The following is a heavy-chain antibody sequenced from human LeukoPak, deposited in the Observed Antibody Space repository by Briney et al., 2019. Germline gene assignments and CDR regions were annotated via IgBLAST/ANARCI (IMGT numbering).Heavy chain of an antibody. J-gene: IGHJ6*02. CDR1: GYSFTSHW. CDR3: ARGVVGANDYFYGMDV. CDR2: IYPGSPET. Sequence: GESLKISCKGSGYSFTSHWIAWVRQMPGKGLEWMGIIYPGSPETRYSPSFQGQVTMSADKSIRTAYLQWSSLKASDTAIYYCARGVVGANDYFYGMDVWGQGTTVTVSS. V-gene: IGHV5-51*01. D-gene: IGHD1-26*01.